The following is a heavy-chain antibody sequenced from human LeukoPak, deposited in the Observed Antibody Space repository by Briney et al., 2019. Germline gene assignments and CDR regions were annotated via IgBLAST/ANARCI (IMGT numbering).Heavy chain of an antibody. D-gene: IGHD3-10*02. CDR1: GFTFSDYY. Sequence: GGSLRLSCAASGFTFSDYYMSWIRQAPGKGLEWVANINQDGTEENYVASVKGRFTISRDNAKNSLYLQMNSLRAEDTAVYYCAELGITMIGGVWGKGTTVTISS. CDR2: INQDGTEE. J-gene: IGHJ6*04. V-gene: IGHV3-7*01. CDR3: AELGITMIGGV.